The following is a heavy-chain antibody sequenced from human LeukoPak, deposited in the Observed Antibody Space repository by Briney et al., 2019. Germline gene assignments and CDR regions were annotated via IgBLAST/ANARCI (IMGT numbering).Heavy chain of an antibody. CDR3: AKVGTGGYNLHYFDN. V-gene: IGHV3-23*01. D-gene: IGHD5-24*01. CDR1: GFTFRSYG. J-gene: IGHJ4*02. CDR2: ISGGGGTT. Sequence: GGSLRLSCAASGFTFRSYGMSWLRQAPGKGLEWVSGISGGGGTTYYADSVKGRFTISRDNSKNTLYLQMNTLRTEDTAVYYCAKVGTGGYNLHYFDNWGQGTLVTVSS.